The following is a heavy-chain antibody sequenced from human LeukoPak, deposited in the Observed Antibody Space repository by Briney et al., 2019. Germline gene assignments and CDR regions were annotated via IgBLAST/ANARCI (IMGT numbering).Heavy chain of an antibody. Sequence: VASVKVSCKASGYTFTGYYMHWVRQAPGQGLEWMGWINPNSGGTNYAQKFQGRVTMTRDTSISTAYMELSRLRSDDTAVYYCEREPGIAAAGTRDYWGQGTLVTVSS. CDR3: EREPGIAAAGTRDY. D-gene: IGHD6-13*01. V-gene: IGHV1-2*02. J-gene: IGHJ4*02. CDR2: INPNSGGT. CDR1: GYTFTGYY.